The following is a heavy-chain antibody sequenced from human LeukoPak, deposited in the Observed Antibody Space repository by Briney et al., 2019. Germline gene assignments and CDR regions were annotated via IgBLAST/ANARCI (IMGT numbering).Heavy chain of an antibody. CDR1: AFTFSSYA. J-gene: IGHJ4*02. D-gene: IGHD6-13*01. Sequence: GGSLRLSCAASAFTFSSYAMTWVRQAPEKGLEWVSTISNSGGSTYYVDSVKGRFTISRDNSKNTLYLQMNSLRAEDTAVYYCAKPRHSSSWFFNFDYWGQGTLVTVSS. CDR3: AKPRHSSSWFFNFDY. V-gene: IGHV3-23*01. CDR2: ISNSGGST.